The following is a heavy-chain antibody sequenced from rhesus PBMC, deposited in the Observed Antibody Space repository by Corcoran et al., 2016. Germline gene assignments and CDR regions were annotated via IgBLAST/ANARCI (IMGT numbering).Heavy chain of an antibody. CDR1: GESISSSNW. Sequence: QVQLQESGPGLVKPSETLSLTCAVSGESISSSNWWSWIRQPPGKGLEWIGNIGGRTDSTSYNPAIKMRVTSSKDTSKNQFSLKLSSVTAADTAVYYCARRMAAATYFDYWGQGVLVTVSS. D-gene: IGHD6-43*01. CDR2: IGGRTDST. CDR3: ARRMAAATYFDY. J-gene: IGHJ4*01. V-gene: IGHV4-65*02.